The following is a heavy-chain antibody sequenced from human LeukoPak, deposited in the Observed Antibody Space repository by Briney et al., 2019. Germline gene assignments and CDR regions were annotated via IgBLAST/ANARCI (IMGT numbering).Heavy chain of an antibody. CDR1: GFTFSSYG. V-gene: IGHV3-30*12. CDR3: ARDQAGYFDY. Sequence: PGRSLRLSCAASGFTFSSYGMHWVRQAPGKGLEWVAAISYDGSNKYYADSVKGRFTISRDNSKNTLYLQMNSLRAEDTAVYYCARDQAGYFDYWGQGTLVTVSS. CDR2: ISYDGSNK. D-gene: IGHD6-13*01. J-gene: IGHJ4*02.